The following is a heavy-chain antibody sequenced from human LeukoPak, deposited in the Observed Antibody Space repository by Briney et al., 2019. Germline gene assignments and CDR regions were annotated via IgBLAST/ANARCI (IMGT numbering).Heavy chain of an antibody. D-gene: IGHD3-10*01. V-gene: IGHV1-46*01. CDR2: INPSGGST. J-gene: IGHJ5*02. CDR1: GYTFTSYY. CDR3: ARGPMVRGVYVNWFDP. Sequence: ASVKVSCKASGYTFTSYYMHWVRQAPGQGLGWMGIINPSGGSTSYAQKFQGRVTMTRDTSTSTVYMELSSLRSEDTAVYYCARGPMVRGVYVNWFDPWGQGTLVTVSS.